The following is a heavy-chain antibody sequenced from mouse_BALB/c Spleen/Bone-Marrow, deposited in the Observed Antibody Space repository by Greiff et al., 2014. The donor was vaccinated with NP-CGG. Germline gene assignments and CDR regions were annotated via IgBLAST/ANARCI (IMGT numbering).Heavy chain of an antibody. CDR2: INPDSSAI. V-gene: IGHV4-1*02. CDR3: ARLNYYGSLFV. J-gene: IGHJ1*01. CDR1: GFDFSRYW. Sequence: EVQLVESGGGLVQPGGSLKLSCAASGFDFSRYWMSWVRQAPGKGLEWIGEINPDSSAINYTPSLKDKFIISRDNAKNTLYLQMSEVRSEDTALYYCARLNYYGSLFVWGAGTTVTVSS. D-gene: IGHD1-1*01.